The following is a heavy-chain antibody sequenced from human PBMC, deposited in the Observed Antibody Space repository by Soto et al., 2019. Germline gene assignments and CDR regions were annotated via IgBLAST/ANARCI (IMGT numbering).Heavy chain of an antibody. CDR2: IKQDGSEK. J-gene: IGHJ6*02. D-gene: IGHD6-19*01. CDR3: ARDRKGEQWPYYYGMDV. Sequence: PGGSLRLSCAASGFTFSSYWMSWVRQAPGKGLEWVANIKQDGSEKYYVDSVKGRFTISRDNAKNSLYLQMNSLRAEDTAVYYCARDRKGEQWPYYYGMDVWGQGTTVTVSS. V-gene: IGHV3-7*01. CDR1: GFTFSSYW.